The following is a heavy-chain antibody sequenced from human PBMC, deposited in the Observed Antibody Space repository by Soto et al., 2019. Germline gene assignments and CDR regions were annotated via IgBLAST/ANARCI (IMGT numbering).Heavy chain of an antibody. D-gene: IGHD6-13*01. V-gene: IGHV1-3*01. Sequence: ASVKVSCKASGYTFTSYAMHWVRQAPGQRLEWMGWINAGNGNTKYSQKFQGRVTITRDTSASTAYMELSSLRSEDTAVYYCARGEGSSWSEDFDYWGQGTLVTVSS. CDR2: INAGNGNT. CDR3: ARGEGSSWSEDFDY. CDR1: GYTFTSYA. J-gene: IGHJ4*02.